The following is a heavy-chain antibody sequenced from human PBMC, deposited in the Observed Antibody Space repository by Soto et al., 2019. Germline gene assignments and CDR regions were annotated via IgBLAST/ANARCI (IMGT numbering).Heavy chain of an antibody. CDR1: GGTFSSYA. J-gene: IGHJ4*02. CDR2: IIPIFGTA. V-gene: IGHV1-69*13. D-gene: IGHD3-3*01. Sequence: SVKVSCKASGGTFSSYAISWVRQAPGQGLEWMGGIIPIFGTANYAQKFQGRVTITADESTSTAYMELSSLRSEDTAVYYCARALLPSYDFWSGLGCWGQGTLVTVSS. CDR3: ARALLPSYDFWSGLGC.